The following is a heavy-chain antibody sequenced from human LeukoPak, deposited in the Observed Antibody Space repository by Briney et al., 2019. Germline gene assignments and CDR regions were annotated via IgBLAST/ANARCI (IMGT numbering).Heavy chain of an antibody. V-gene: IGHV4-59*01. CDR1: GTSIKTYY. CDR2: IFDRGTT. D-gene: IGHD3-10*01. Sequence: SETLSLTCNVSGTSIKTYYWSWIRQPPGKGLEWIGYIFDRGTTNYNPSLESRVTISAETSKNQVSLKVKSVTAADTAVYYCARGGRSRGSMSFYYMDVWGKGATVTVSS. J-gene: IGHJ6*03. CDR3: ARGGRSRGSMSFYYMDV.